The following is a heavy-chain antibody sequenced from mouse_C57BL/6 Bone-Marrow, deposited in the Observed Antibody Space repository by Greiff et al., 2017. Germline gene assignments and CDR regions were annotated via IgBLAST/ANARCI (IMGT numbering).Heavy chain of an antibody. CDR1: GYTFTSYW. J-gene: IGHJ2*01. Sequence: VQLQQPGAELVMPGASVKLSCKASGYTFTSYWMHWVKQRPGQGLEWIGEIDPSDSYTNYNQKFKGKYTLTVDKSSSTAYMQLSSLTSEDSAVYYCARYYGYDLDYWGQGTTLTVSS. V-gene: IGHV1-69*01. CDR3: ARYYGYDLDY. CDR2: IDPSDSYT. D-gene: IGHD2-2*01.